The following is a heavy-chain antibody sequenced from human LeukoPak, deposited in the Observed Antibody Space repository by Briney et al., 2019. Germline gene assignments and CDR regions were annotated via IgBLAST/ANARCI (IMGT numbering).Heavy chain of an antibody. V-gene: IGHV1-69*05. Sequence: GASVKVSCKASGGTFSSYAFSWVRQAPGQGLEWMGGIIPIFGTANYAQKLQGRVTMTTDTSTSTAYMELRSLRSDDTAVYYCARDLPYYDILTGYPIDYWGQGTLVTVSS. J-gene: IGHJ4*02. CDR2: IIPIFGTA. D-gene: IGHD3-9*01. CDR3: ARDLPYYDILTGYPIDY. CDR1: GGTFSSYA.